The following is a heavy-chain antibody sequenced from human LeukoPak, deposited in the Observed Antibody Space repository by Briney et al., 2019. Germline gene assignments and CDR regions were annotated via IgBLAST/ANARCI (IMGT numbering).Heavy chain of an antibody. CDR2: INPNSGGT. D-gene: IGHD6-6*01. Sequence: ASVKVSCKASGYTFTGYYMHWVRQAPGQGLDGMGWINPNSGGTNYAQKFQGRLTMTRDTSISTAYMELSRLGSADTAVYYCARGAASNSSPVDYWGQGTLVTVSS. V-gene: IGHV1-2*02. CDR1: GYTFTGYY. J-gene: IGHJ4*02. CDR3: ARGAASNSSPVDY.